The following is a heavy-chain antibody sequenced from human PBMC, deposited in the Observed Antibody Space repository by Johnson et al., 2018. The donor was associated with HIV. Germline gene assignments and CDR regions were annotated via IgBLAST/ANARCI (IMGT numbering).Heavy chain of an antibody. D-gene: IGHD5-18*01. CDR3: ARYLTEGGYSSGYYAFDI. Sequence: VQLVESGGGLVQPGGSLRLSCAASGFIVSSNYMSWVRQDPGKGLEWVSVIYSGGSAYYTDSVKGRFTIYRDNSKNTLYLQRNSLRPEDTAVYYCARYLTEGGYSSGYYAFDIWGQGTMVTVSS. CDR2: IYSGGSA. CDR1: GFIVSSNY. V-gene: IGHV3-66*02. J-gene: IGHJ3*02.